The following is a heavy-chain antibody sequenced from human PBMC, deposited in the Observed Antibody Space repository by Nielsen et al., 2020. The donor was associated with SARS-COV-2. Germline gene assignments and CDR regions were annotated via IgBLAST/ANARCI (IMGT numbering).Heavy chain of an antibody. J-gene: IGHJ4*02. CDR1: GFTFSSTW. V-gene: IGHV3-74*01. Sequence: GGSLRLSCSASGFTFSSTWMDWVRQAPGQGLVWVSRINPSGSGTAYADSVKGRFTISRDNSKNTLYLQMNSLRAEDTAVYYCARGDETLPDFDYWGQGTLVTVSS. CDR3: ARGDETLPDFDY. CDR2: INPSGSGT. D-gene: IGHD5-24*01.